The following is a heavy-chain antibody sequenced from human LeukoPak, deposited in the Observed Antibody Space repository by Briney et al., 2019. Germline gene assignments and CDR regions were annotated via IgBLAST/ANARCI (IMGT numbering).Heavy chain of an antibody. CDR1: GFTFSNYW. D-gene: IGHD3-16*02. J-gene: IGHJ4*02. CDR3: ARDYVWGSDRYTDY. V-gene: IGHV3-7*05. Sequence: PGGSLRLSCAASGFTFSNYWMTWVRQAPGRGLEWVANIRQDGSEKYYVDSVKGRSTISRDNAKNSLYLQMNSLRAEDTAVYYCARDYVWGSDRYTDYWGQGTLVTVS. CDR2: IRQDGSEK.